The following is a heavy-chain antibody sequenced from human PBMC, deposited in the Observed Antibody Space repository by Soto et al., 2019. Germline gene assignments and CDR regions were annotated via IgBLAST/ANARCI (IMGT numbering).Heavy chain of an antibody. J-gene: IGHJ4*02. CDR2: INPNSGGT. CDR1: GYAFTGCY. Sequence: ASVQVYCKASGYAFTGCYMHWVRQAPGQGLEWMGWINPNSGGTNYAQKFQGRVTMTRDTSISTAYMELSRLRSDDTAVYYCASRDGYVDYWGQGTLVTVS. V-gene: IGHV1-2*02. CDR3: ASRDGYVDY.